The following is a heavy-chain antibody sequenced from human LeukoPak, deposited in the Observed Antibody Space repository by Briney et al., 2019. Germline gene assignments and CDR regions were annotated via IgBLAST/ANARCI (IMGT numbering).Heavy chain of an antibody. V-gene: IGHV3-21*01. CDR1: GFTFSSYS. J-gene: IGHJ4*02. Sequence: GGSLRLSCAASGFTFSSYSMNWVRQAPGKGLEWVSSISSSSSYIYYADSVKGRFTISRDNAKNSLYLQMNSLRAEDTAVYYCARDPDDGSGYPHPYFDYWGQGTLVTVSS. D-gene: IGHD3-22*01. CDR2: ISSSSSYI. CDR3: ARDPDDGSGYPHPYFDY.